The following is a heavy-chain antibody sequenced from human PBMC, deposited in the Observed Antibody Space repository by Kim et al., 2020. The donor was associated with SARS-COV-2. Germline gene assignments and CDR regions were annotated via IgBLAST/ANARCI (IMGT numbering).Heavy chain of an antibody. V-gene: IGHV4-59*13. J-gene: IGHJ4*02. CDR2: VFYTGDA. CDR3: ARRAYSGTEVFDS. CDR1: GGSISGYV. D-gene: IGHD6-13*01. Sequence: SETLSLTCTVSGGSISGYVWSWIRQAPGKGLDWLGYVFYTGDANYAPSVGGRLQISVDMSKSQVSLRLTSVTAADTAIYYCARRAYSGTEVFDSWGQGVLVTVSS.